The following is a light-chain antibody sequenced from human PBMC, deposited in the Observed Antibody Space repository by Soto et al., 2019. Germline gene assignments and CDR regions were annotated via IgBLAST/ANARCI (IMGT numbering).Light chain of an antibody. V-gene: IGKV3-20*01. CDR3: QQYGSSPWT. CDR1: QSVSSSY. J-gene: IGKJ1*01. CDR2: GAS. Sequence: VFIQSPSTPSLSPGGRAKPSCRASQSVSSSYLAWYQQKPGQAPRLLIYGASSRATGIPDRFSGSGSGTDFTLTISRLEPEDFAVYYCQQYGSSPWTFGQGTKVDI.